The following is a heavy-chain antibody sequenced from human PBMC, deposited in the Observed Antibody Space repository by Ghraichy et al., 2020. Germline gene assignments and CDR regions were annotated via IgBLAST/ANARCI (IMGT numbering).Heavy chain of an antibody. Sequence: ASVKVSCKASGYTFTSYGISWVRQAPGQGLEWMGWISAYNGNTNYAQKLQGRVTMTTDTSTSTAYMELRSLRSDDTAVYYCARDKWPYDSSGSFDYWDQGTLVTVSS. D-gene: IGHD3-22*01. V-gene: IGHV1-18*04. CDR3: ARDKWPYDSSGSFDY. CDR2: ISAYNGNT. CDR1: GYTFTSYG. J-gene: IGHJ4*02.